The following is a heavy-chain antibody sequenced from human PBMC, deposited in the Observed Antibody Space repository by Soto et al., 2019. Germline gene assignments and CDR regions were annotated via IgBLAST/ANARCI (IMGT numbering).Heavy chain of an antibody. V-gene: IGHV3-33*01. D-gene: IGHD5-18*01. CDR1: GFTFSSYG. J-gene: IGHJ4*02. CDR2: IWYDGSNK. CDR3: ARDLGYSYGYVPGDY. Sequence: PGGSLRLSCAASGFTFSSYGMHWVRQAPGKGLEWVAVIWYDGSNKYYADSVKGRFTISRDNSKNTLYLQMNSLRAEDTAVYYCARDLGYSYGYVPGDYWGQGTLVTVSS.